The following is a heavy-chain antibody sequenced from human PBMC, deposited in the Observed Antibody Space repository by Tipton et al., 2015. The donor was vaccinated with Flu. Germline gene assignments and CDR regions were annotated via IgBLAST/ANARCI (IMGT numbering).Heavy chain of an antibody. CDR1: GDSVSSNSAA. Sequence: GLVKPSQTLSLTCAISGDSVSSNSAAWNWIRQSPSRGLEWLGRTYYRSKWYNDYAVSVKSRITINPDTSKNQFSLQLNSVTPEDTAVYYCARVGLISSNYDFWSGYYKDAFDIWGQGTMVTVSS. V-gene: IGHV6-1*01. J-gene: IGHJ3*02. D-gene: IGHD3-3*01. CDR2: TYYRSKWYN. CDR3: ARVGLISSNYDFWSGYYKDAFDI.